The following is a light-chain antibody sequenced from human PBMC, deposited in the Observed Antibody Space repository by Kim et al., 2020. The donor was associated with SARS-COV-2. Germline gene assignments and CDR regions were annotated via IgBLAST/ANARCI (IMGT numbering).Light chain of an antibody. V-gene: IGLV1-51*01. Sequence: GQGVTISCSGSSSNIGNNYVSWYQQLPGTAPKLLIYDNNKRPSGIPDRFSGSKSGTSATLAITGLQTGDEADYHCGTWDSSLTAGVFGGATQLTVL. J-gene: IGLJ2*01. CDR3: GTWDSSLTAGV. CDR2: DNN. CDR1: SSNIGNNY.